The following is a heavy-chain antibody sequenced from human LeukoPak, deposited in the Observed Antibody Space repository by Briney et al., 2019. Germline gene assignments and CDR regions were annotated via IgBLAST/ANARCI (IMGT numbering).Heavy chain of an antibody. CDR3: AKAPAPLMGASLRLDY. CDR1: GFTFSSYA. Sequence: GGSLRLSCAASGFTFSSYAMSWVRQAPGKGLEWVSAISGSGGSTYYADSVKGRFTISRDNSKNTLYLQMNSLRAEDTALYYCAKAPAPLMGASLRLDYWGQGTLVTVSS. J-gene: IGHJ4*02. CDR2: ISGSGGST. D-gene: IGHD2-8*01. V-gene: IGHV3-23*01.